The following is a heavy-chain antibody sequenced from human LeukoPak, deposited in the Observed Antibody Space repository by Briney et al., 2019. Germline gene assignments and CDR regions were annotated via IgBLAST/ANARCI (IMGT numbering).Heavy chain of an antibody. Sequence: SETLSLTCTVSGGSISSYYWSWIRQPPGKGLEWIGYIYYSGSTNYNPSLKSRVTISVDTSKNQFSLKLSSVTAADTAAYYCARDRGGWPGGWQYYFDYWGQGTLVTVSS. CDR1: GGSISSYY. D-gene: IGHD6-19*01. V-gene: IGHV4-59*01. J-gene: IGHJ4*02. CDR2: IYYSGST. CDR3: ARDRGGWPGGWQYYFDY.